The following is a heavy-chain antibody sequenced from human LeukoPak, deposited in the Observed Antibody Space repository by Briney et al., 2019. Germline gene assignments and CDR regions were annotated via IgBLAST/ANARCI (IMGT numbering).Heavy chain of an antibody. CDR2: IIPILGIA. CDR1: GGTFSSYA. CDR3: AKERRDGYQYYFDY. Sequence: GASVKVSCKASGGTFSSYAISWVRQAPGQGLEWMGRIIPILGIANYAQKFQGRVTITADKSTSTAYMELSNLRSEDTAVYYCAKERRDGYQYYFDYWGQGTLVTVSS. V-gene: IGHV1-69*04. J-gene: IGHJ4*02. D-gene: IGHD5-24*01.